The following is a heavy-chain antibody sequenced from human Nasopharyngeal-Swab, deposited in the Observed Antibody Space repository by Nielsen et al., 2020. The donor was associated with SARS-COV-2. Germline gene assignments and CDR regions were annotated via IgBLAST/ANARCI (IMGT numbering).Heavy chain of an antibody. CDR1: GYTFTSYG. J-gene: IGHJ6*02. Sequence: ASVKVSCKASGYTFTSYGISWVLQAPGQGLEWMGWISAYNGNTNYAQKLQGRVTMTTDTSTSTAYMELRSLRSDDTAVYYCARDNYYDSSGYYFGYYYYGMDVWGQGTTVTVSS. CDR2: ISAYNGNT. CDR3: ARDNYYDSSGYYFGYYYYGMDV. V-gene: IGHV1-18*01. D-gene: IGHD3-22*01.